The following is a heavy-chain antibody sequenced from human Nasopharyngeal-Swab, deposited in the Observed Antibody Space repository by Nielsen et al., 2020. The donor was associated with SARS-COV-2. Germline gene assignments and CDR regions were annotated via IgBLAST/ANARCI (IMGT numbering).Heavy chain of an antibody. CDR2: IYSGGST. CDR3: ARDFWNDAFDI. Sequence: GGSLRLSCAASGVTVSSNYMSWVRQAPGKGLAWVSVIYSGGSTYYADSVKGRFTISRDNSKNTLYLQMNSLRAEDTAVYYCARDFWNDAFDIWGQGTMVTVSS. CDR1: GVTVSSNY. D-gene: IGHD3-3*01. V-gene: IGHV3-53*01. J-gene: IGHJ3*02.